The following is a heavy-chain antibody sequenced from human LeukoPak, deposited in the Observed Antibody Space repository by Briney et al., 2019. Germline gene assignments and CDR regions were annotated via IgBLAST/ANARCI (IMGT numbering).Heavy chain of an antibody. D-gene: IGHD5-18*01. CDR1: GYTFTSYY. Sequence: ASVKVSCKASGYTFTSYYMHWVRQAPGQGLEWMGIINPRSGDASYAQRFQGRVTMTRDTSTTTVYMESSSLRSEDTAVYYYARHHVDTASDYWGQGTLVTVSS. CDR3: ARHHVDTASDY. J-gene: IGHJ4*02. V-gene: IGHV1-46*01. CDR2: INPRSGDA.